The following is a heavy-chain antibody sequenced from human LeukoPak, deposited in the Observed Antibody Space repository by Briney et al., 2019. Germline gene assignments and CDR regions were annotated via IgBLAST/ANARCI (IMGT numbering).Heavy chain of an antibody. Sequence: ASVKVSCKASGYTFTGYYMHWVRQAPGRGLEWMGWINPNSGGTNYAQKFQGRVTMTRDTSVSTAYMELSRLRSDDTAVYYCARDRLRFLEWLPYYYYMDVWGKGTTVTVSS. CDR3: ARDRLRFLEWLPYYYYMDV. J-gene: IGHJ6*03. V-gene: IGHV1-2*02. CDR1: GYTFTGYY. D-gene: IGHD3-3*01. CDR2: INPNSGGT.